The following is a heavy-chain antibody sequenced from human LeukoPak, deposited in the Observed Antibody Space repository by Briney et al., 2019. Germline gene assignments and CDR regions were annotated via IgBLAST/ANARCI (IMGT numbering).Heavy chain of an antibody. CDR3: VRQRWLQAADY. J-gene: IGHJ4*02. D-gene: IGHD5-24*01. CDR1: GYTFTNSD. CDR2: MNPNSGNT. V-gene: IGHV1-8*01. Sequence: ASVKVSCKASGYTFTNSDINWVRQATGQALEWMGWMNPNSGNTGYAQKLQGRVIMTRNTSISTVYMELSSLRSEDTAVYYCVRQRWLQAADYWGQGTLVTVSS.